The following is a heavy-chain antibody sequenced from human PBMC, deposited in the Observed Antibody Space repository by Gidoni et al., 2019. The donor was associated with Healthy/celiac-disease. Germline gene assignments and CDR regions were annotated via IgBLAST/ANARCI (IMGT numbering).Heavy chain of an antibody. V-gene: IGHV3-15*01. CDR3: ITERAHRCYDY. J-gene: IGHJ4*02. CDR2: IKSKTDVGTT. Sequence: EVQLVETGGGLVKPGGSVRLSCAASGFTLSNAWSGWVRQAPGKGLEWVGRIKSKTDVGTTDYAAPVKGRFTISRDDSKNTLYLQMNSLKTEDTAVYYCITERAHRCYDYWGQGTLVTVTS. CDR1: GFTLSNAW.